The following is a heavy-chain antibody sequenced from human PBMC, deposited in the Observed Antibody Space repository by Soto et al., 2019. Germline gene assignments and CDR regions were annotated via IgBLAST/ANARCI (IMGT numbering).Heavy chain of an antibody. Sequence: ESLTVSREGSGYTFTTYWVALVRQMPGKGLEWVGSIYPGDSDSRYNPSVQGQVTISADRSISTAYLQWNSLKASDTAMYFCAVVVAAIRGRPYYYYGLDVWGQGTTVTVSS. CDR1: GYTFTTYW. V-gene: IGHV5-51*01. D-gene: IGHD2-21*02. J-gene: IGHJ6*02. CDR3: AVVVAAIRGRPYYYYGLDV. CDR2: IYPGDSDS.